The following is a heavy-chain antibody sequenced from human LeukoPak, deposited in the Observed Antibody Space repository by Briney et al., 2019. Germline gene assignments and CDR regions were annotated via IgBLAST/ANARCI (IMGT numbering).Heavy chain of an antibody. CDR3: ARDSRVVPAAGHYFDS. CDR1: GSTFSEVS. V-gene: IGHV1-46*01. CDR2: INPSSGST. J-gene: IGHJ4*02. Sequence: ASAKVSCKVSGSTFSEVSMYWVRQAPGQGLEWMGIINPSSGSTSYAQKFQGRVTMTRDTSTSIVYMELSSLRSEDTAVYYCARDSRVVPAAGHYFDSWGQGILVTVSS. D-gene: IGHD2-2*01.